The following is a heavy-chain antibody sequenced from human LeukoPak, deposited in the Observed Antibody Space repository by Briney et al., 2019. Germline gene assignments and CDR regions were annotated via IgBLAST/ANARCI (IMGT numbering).Heavy chain of an antibody. CDR2: ISGSGGST. CDR1: GFTFSSYA. CDR3: AKDPAGTRKLEVDY. D-gene: IGHD6-13*01. V-gene: IGHV3-23*01. Sequence: PGGSLRLSCAASGFTFSSYAMSWVRQAPGKGLEWVSAISGSGGSTYYADSVKGRFAISRDNSKNTLYLQMNSLRAEDTAVYYCAKDPAGTRKLEVDYWGQGTLVTVSS. J-gene: IGHJ4*02.